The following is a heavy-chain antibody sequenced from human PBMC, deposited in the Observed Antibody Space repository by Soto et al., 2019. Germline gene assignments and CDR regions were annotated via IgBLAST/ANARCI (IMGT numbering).Heavy chain of an antibody. CDR2: INPSGGST. CDR1: GYTFTSYY. J-gene: IGHJ4*02. D-gene: IGHD5-18*01. CDR3: ARDRVRDADTAMIEFDY. V-gene: IGHV1-46*01. Sequence: GASVKVSCKASGYTFTSYYMHWVRQAPGQGLEWMGIINPSGGSTSYAQKFQGRVTMTRDTSTSTVYMELSSLRSEDTAVYYCARDRVRDADTAMIEFDYWGQGTLVTVSS.